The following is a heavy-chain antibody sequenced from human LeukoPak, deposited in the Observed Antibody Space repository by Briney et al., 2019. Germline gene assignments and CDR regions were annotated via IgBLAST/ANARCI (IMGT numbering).Heavy chain of an antibody. Sequence: ASVTVSCTASVSTFSIYAISWVRQAPGQGLEWMGRIIPIFGTANYAQKFQGRVTITADKSTSTAYMELSSLRSEDTAVYYCAINDYGDPPDYWGQGTLVTVSS. CDR2: IIPIFGTA. V-gene: IGHV1-69*06. D-gene: IGHD4-17*01. CDR1: VSTFSIYA. CDR3: AINDYGDPPDY. J-gene: IGHJ4*02.